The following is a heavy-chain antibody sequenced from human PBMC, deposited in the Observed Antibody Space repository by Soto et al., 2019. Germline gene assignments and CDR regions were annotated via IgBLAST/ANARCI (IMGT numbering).Heavy chain of an antibody. CDR1: GFDFGSFG. CDR2: IVVVSGST. D-gene: IGHD1-26*01. V-gene: IGHV1-58*02. J-gene: IGHJ6*02. Sequence: SVKVSCKASGFDFGSFGIQFLRQTRGRGLEWIGWIVVVSGSTNYARQFQGRVAISRDMSSSTAYLDLYDLKSDDTAVYFCSADPPHMAMGWPVWGQGTTVTVSS. CDR3: SADPPHMAMGWPV.